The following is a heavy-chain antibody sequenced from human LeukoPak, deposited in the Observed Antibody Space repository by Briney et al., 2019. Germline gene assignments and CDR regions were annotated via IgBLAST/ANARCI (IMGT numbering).Heavy chain of an antibody. Sequence: NPSETLPLTCTVSGGSISSSSYYWGWIRQPPGKGLEWIGSIYYSGSTYYNPSLKSRVTISVDTSKNQFSLKLSSVTAADTAVYYCAREVPAAIPTWYYYYYMDVWGKGTTVTVSS. CDR2: IYYSGST. CDR3: AREVPAAIPTWYYYYYMDV. J-gene: IGHJ6*03. D-gene: IGHD2-2*02. CDR1: GGSISSSSYY. V-gene: IGHV4-39*07.